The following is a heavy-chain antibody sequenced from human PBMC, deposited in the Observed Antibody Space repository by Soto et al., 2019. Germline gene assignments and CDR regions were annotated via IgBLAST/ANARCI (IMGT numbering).Heavy chain of an antibody. CDR3: ARRYGGSIDY. CDR2: IYYSGST. Sequence: QVQLQESGPGLVKPSETLSLTCTVSGGCISSYYWCWIRQPPGKGLEWIGYIYYSGSTNYNPSLKSRVTISVDTSKNQFSLKLSSVTAADTAVYYCARRYGGSIDYWGQGTLVTVSS. D-gene: IGHD2-15*01. CDR1: GGCISSYY. V-gene: IGHV4-59*08. J-gene: IGHJ4*02.